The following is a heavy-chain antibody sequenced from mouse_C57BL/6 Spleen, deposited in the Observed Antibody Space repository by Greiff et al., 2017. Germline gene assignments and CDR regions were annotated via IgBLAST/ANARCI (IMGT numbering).Heavy chain of an antibody. D-gene: IGHD2-4*01. CDR1: GYTFTSYW. CDR3: ARYDYDGSPFAY. V-gene: IGHV1-55*01. Sequence: QVQLQQPGAELVKPGASVKMSCKASGYTFTSYWITWVKQRPGQGLEWIGDIYPGSGSTNYNEKFKSKATLTVDTSSSTAYMQLSSLTSEDSAVYYCARYDYDGSPFAYWGQGTLVTVSA. J-gene: IGHJ3*01. CDR2: IYPGSGST.